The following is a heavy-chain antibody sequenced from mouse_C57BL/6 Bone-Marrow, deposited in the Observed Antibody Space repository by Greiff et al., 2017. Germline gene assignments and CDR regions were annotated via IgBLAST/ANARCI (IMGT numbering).Heavy chain of an antibody. V-gene: IGHV1-64*01. Sequence: QVQLQQSGAELVKPGASVKLSCKASGYTFTSYWMHWVKQRPGQGLEWIGMIHPNSGSTNYNEKFKSKATLTVDKSSSTAYMQLSSLTSEDSAVYYCARWRAYYSNPYWYFDVWGTGTTVTVSS. CDR1: GYTFTSYW. J-gene: IGHJ1*03. CDR3: ARWRAYYSNPYWYFDV. D-gene: IGHD2-5*01. CDR2: IHPNSGST.